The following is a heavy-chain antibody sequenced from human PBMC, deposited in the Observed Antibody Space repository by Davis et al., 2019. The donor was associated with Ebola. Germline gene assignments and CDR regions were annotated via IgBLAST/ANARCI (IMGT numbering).Heavy chain of an antibody. CDR3: ARDYGGSSGFDF. CDR2: IYWDDDK. D-gene: IGHD4-23*01. CDR1: GFSLTTTNVG. V-gene: IGHV2-5*02. Sequence: SGPTLVKPTQTLALTCTFSGFSLTTTNVGVAWIRQPPGKALEWLALIYWDDDKRYSPSLKSRLTITSDTSKNRVVLTMTNMDPVDTATYFCARDYGGSSGFDFWGPGILVAVSS. J-gene: IGHJ4*02.